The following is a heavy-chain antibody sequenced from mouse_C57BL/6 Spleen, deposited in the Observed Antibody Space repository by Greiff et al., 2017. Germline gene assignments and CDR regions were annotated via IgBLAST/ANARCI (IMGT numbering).Heavy chain of an antibody. CDR2: INPNNGGT. Sequence: VQLKESGPELVKPGASVKIPCKASGYTFTDYNMDWVKQSHGKSLEWIGDINPNNGGTIYNQKFKGKATLTVDKSSSTAYMELRSLTSEDTAVYYCARFRYYDGYYAMDYWGQGTSVTVSS. V-gene: IGHV1-18*01. D-gene: IGHD1-1*01. CDR3: ARFRYYDGYYAMDY. CDR1: GYTFTDYN. J-gene: IGHJ4*01.